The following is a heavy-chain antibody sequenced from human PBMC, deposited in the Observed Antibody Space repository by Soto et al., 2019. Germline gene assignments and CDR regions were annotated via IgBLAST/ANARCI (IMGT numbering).Heavy chain of an antibody. J-gene: IGHJ6*02. CDR2: IRRKANSYTT. Sequence: EVQLVESGGGLVQPGGSLRLSCAASGLIFSDYHMDWVRQAPGKGLEWVGRIRRKANSYTTEYAESVKGRITISRDDSKNSLYLRMNSLKSEDTAVYYCAMLGGWSGGSSGMDVWGQGTTVTVSS. D-gene: IGHD6-19*01. CDR1: GLIFSDYH. V-gene: IGHV3-72*01. CDR3: AMLGGWSGGSSGMDV.